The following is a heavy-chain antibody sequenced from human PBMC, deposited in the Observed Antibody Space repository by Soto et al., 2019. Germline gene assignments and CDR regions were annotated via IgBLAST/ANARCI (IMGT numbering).Heavy chain of an antibody. D-gene: IGHD3-3*01. CDR3: ARIRNGTIFGVVIPGLNRDYYYYYMDV. CDR1: GFSLSNARMG. CDR2: IFSNDEK. V-gene: IGHV2-26*01. Sequence: SGPTLVNPTETLTLTCTVSGFSLSNARMGVSWIRQPPGKALEWLAHIFSNDEKSYSTSLKSRLTISKDTSKSQVVLTMTNMDPVDTATYYCARIRNGTIFGVVIPGLNRDYYYYYMDVWGKGTTVTVSS. J-gene: IGHJ6*03.